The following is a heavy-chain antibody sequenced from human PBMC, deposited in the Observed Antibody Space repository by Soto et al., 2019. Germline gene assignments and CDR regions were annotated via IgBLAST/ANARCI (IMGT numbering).Heavy chain of an antibody. V-gene: IGHV3-23*01. CDR1: GFTFSSYA. Sequence: EVQLLESGGGLVQPGGSLRLSCAPSGFTFSSYAMNWVRQAPGKGLEWVSVISGSGGSTYYADAVKGRFTISRDNSKITLYLQMNSLRAEDTAVYYCAKRTVGWYFDLWGRGTLGTVSS. CDR3: AKRTVGWYFDL. J-gene: IGHJ2*01. CDR2: ISGSGGST. D-gene: IGHD4-17*01.